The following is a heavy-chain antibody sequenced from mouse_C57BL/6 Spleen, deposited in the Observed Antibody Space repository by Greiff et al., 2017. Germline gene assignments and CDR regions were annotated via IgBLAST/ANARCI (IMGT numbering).Heavy chain of an antibody. V-gene: IGHV1-64*01. CDR2: IHPNSGST. CDR1: GYNFTSYW. CDR3: AISGLFSWFAY. J-gene: IGHJ3*01. D-gene: IGHD3-1*01. Sequence: VQLQQPGAELVKPGASVKLSCKASGYNFTSYWMHWVKQRPGQGLAWIGMIHPNSGSTNYDEKFKSKATLTLDKSSCTAYMQLSSLTSEDSAVYYCAISGLFSWFAYWGQGTLVTVSA.